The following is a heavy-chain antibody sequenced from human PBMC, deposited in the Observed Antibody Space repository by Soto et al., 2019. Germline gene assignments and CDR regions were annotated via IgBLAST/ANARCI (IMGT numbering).Heavy chain of an antibody. Sequence: QVQLRQSGPRLARPSGTLSLTCVVSGDSISSTHWWTWVRQTPGTGLEWIGEVYHTGSTKYNPSLXNXAXIXXHKSQTRVSLHLSSLPAADTAVYYCATLPPRIVVTILPIPSWGPGTQVTVSS. CDR1: GDSISSTHW. CDR3: ATLPPRIVVTILPIPS. J-gene: IGHJ4*02. D-gene: IGHD2-21*01. V-gene: IGHV4-4*02. CDR2: VYHTGST.